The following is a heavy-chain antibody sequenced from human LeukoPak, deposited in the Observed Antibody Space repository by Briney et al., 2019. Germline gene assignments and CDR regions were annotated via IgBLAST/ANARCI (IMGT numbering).Heavy chain of an antibody. Sequence: GGSLRLSCAASGFIFSDHYMDWVRQAPGKGLEWVGRTRNKANSYTTEYAASVKCRFTISRDDSKNSLYLQMSNPRAEDTAIYYCAKAANYDILTGYYLDYWGQGTLVTVSS. CDR1: GFIFSDHY. D-gene: IGHD3-9*01. CDR3: AKAANYDILTGYYLDY. V-gene: IGHV3-72*01. CDR2: TRNKANSYTT. J-gene: IGHJ4*02.